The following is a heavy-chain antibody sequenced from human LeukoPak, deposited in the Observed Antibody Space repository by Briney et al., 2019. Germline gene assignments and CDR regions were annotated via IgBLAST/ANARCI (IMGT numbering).Heavy chain of an antibody. D-gene: IGHD6-19*01. V-gene: IGHV3-7*01. J-gene: IGHJ6*02. CDR2: IKQDGSEK. CDR3: ARDAAGTHYYYYGMDV. CDR1: GGSFTSYY. Sequence: ETLSLTCAVYGGSFTSYYWSWIRQAPGKGLEWVANIKQDGSEKYYVDSVKGRFTISRDNAKNSLYLQMNSLRAEDTAVYYCARDAAGTHYYYYGMDVWGQGTTVTVSS.